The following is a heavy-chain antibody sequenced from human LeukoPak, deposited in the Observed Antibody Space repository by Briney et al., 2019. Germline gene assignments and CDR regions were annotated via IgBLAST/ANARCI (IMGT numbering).Heavy chain of an antibody. V-gene: IGHV1-8*03. CDR1: GYTFINHD. CDR3: ARGIIGGHDFDY. CDR2: MNSNSGNT. J-gene: IGHJ4*02. D-gene: IGHD3-10*01. Sequence: ASVKVSCKGYGYTFINHDIDWVRQAAGQGLEWMGWMNSNSGNTGYAQKFQGRVTFTRDTSISTAYMELCSLRSDDTAVYYCARGIIGGHDFDYWGQGTLVTVSS.